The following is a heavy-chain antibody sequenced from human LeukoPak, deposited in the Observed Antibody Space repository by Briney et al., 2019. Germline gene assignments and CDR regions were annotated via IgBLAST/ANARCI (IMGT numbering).Heavy chain of an antibody. V-gene: IGHV3-23*01. CDR2: ISGSGGST. Sequence: GGSLRLSCAASGFTFSSYAMSWVRQAPGKGLEWVSAISGSGGSTYYADSVKGRFTISRDNAKNSLYLQMNSLRAEDTAVYYCARDLRTRFDYWGQGTLVTVSS. CDR1: GFTFSSYA. J-gene: IGHJ4*02. D-gene: IGHD2-2*01. CDR3: ARDLRTRFDY.